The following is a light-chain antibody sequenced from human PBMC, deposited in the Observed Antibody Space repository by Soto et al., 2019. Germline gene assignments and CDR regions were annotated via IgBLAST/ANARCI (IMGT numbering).Light chain of an antibody. V-gene: IGKV3-11*01. CDR3: QQRSNWPPYT. J-gene: IGKJ2*01. CDR2: DAS. Sequence: EIVLTQSPATLSLSPGERDTLSCRASQSVSSYLAWYQQKPGQAPRRLIYDASNRATCIPARFSGSGSGTDFTLTISSLEPEDFAVYYCQQRSNWPPYTFGQGTKLEIK. CDR1: QSVSSY.